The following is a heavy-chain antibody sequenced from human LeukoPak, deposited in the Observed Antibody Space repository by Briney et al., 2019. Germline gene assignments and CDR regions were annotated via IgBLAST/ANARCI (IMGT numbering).Heavy chain of an antibody. V-gene: IGHV3-21*06. CDR3: ARADCSGSTCYLRHSWFDP. Sequence: GGSLRLSCAASGFALSTFDMNWVRQTPGKGLEWVSSISTSSRYIYYRDSVKGRFTISRDDAKNSLYLQMNSLTVEDTAVYYCARADCSGSTCYLRHSWFDPWGQGTLVTVSS. J-gene: IGHJ5*02. CDR1: GFALSTFD. D-gene: IGHD2-2*01. CDR2: ISTSSRYI.